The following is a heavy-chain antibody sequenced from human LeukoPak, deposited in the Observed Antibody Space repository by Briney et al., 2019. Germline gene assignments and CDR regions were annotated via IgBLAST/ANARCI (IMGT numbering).Heavy chain of an antibody. J-gene: IGHJ4*02. CDR3: ARDGSSGYYYWRSGGFDY. D-gene: IGHD3-22*01. CDR1: GYTFTSYG. CDR2: ISAYIGNT. Sequence: ASVKVSCKASGYTFTSYGISWVRQAPGQGLEWMGWISAYIGNTNYAQKLQGRVTMTTDTSTSTAYMELRSLRSDDTAVYYCARDGSSGYYYWRSGGFDYWGQGTLVTVSS. V-gene: IGHV1-18*01.